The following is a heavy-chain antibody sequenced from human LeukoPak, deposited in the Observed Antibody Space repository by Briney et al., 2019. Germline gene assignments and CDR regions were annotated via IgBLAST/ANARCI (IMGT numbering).Heavy chain of an antibody. J-gene: IGHJ4*02. D-gene: IGHD3-9*01. CDR3: ASLIADDYDILTGYPQLDY. V-gene: IGHV1-69*04. Sequence: GASVTVSCTASGGTFSSYAISWVRQAPGQGLEWMGRIIPILGIANYAQKFQGRVTITADKSTSTAYMELSSLRSEDTAVYYCASLIADDYDILTGYPQLDYWGQGTLVTVSS. CDR2: IIPILGIA. CDR1: GGTFSSYA.